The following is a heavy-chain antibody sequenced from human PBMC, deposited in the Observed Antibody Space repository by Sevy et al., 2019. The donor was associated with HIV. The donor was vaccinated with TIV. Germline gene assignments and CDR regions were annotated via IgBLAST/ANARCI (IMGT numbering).Heavy chain of an antibody. D-gene: IGHD3-10*01. CDR3: ARDLRRSVTMVRGVIARPGWFDP. CDR1: GFTFSSYS. J-gene: IGHJ5*02. CDR2: ISSSSSYI. Sequence: GGSLRLSCAASGFTFSSYSMNWVRQAPGKGLEWVSSISSSSSYIYYANSVKGRFTISRDNAKNSLYLQMNSLRAEDTAVYYGARDLRRSVTMVRGVIARPGWFDPWGQGTLVTVSS. V-gene: IGHV3-21*01.